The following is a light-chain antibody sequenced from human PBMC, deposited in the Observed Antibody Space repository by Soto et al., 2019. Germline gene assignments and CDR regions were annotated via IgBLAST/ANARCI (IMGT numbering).Light chain of an antibody. J-gene: IGKJ1*01. CDR1: QIVSTAF. CDR2: GAS. Sequence: EIVLTQSPGTLSLSPGERATLYCTASQIVSTAFLAWYQQKPGQAPRLLIYGASNRATDIPDRFRGRGSGTDFTLTINGLEPEDFAMYYCQQYGSSSLTFGQGTKVDIK. CDR3: QQYGSSSLT. V-gene: IGKV3-20*01.